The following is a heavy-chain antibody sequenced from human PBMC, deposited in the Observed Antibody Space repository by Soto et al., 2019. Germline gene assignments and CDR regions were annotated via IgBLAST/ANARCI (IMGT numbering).Heavy chain of an antibody. CDR1: GYTFTSYA. CDR3: ARLSGIAARRENWFDP. Sequence: QVQLVQSGAEVKKPGASVKVSCKASGYTFTSYAMHWVRQAPGQRLEWMGWINAGNGNTKYSQKFQGRGTITRDTSASKAHMEVSSLGSEDTAVYYFARLSGIAARRENWFDPWGQGNLVTVSS. J-gene: IGHJ5*02. CDR2: INAGNGNT. V-gene: IGHV1-3*01. D-gene: IGHD6-6*01.